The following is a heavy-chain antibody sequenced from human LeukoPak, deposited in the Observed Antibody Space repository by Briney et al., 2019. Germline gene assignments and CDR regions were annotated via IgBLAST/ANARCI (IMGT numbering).Heavy chain of an antibody. D-gene: IGHD3-10*01. V-gene: IGHV3-33*01. CDR3: ARDRDSGSYYDGYYFDD. CDR1: GFTFSSYA. Sequence: GGSLRLSCAASGFTFSSYAMHWVRQAPGKGLEWVAIIWYDGSNKYYADSVKGRFTISRDNSKNTLHLQMNSLRAEDTAVYYCARDRDSGSYYDGYYFDDWGQGTLVTVSS. J-gene: IGHJ4*02. CDR2: IWYDGSNK.